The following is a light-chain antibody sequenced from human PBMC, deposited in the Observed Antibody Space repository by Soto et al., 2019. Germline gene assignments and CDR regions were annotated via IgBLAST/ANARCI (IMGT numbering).Light chain of an antibody. CDR2: DVS. CDR1: SSDVGGYNF. Sequence: QSALTQPVSVSGSPGQSITCSCTGTSSDVGGYNFVSWYQQHPGKAPKLMIFDVSYRPSGVSNRFSGSKSGNTASLTISGLQPEDEADYYCTSYTSSSTPYVFGTGTKVTV. CDR3: TSYTSSSTPYV. V-gene: IGLV2-14*01. J-gene: IGLJ1*01.